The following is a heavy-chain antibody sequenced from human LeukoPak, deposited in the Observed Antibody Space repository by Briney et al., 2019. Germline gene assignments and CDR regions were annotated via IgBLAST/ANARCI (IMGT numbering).Heavy chain of an antibody. CDR1: GGSIISTRYH. Sequence: SETLSHTCAVCGGSIISTRYHWAWMRQPPGKGLEWIGTIYYSRNTYHNPSLKSRVTLSVDTSRNHFSLRLSSVDAADTAVYYCAKAGVRYFDSSGLYAFDFWGQGTTVTVSS. CDR3: AKAGVRYFDSSGLYAFDF. V-gene: IGHV4-39*02. D-gene: IGHD3-22*01. CDR2: IYYSRNT. J-gene: IGHJ3*01.